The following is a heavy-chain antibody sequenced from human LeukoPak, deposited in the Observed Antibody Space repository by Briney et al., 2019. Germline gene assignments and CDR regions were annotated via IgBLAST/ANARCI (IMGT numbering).Heavy chain of an antibody. CDR2: ISGSGGST. CDR3: AKAPGYDFWSGYREYYFDY. Sequence: GGSLGLSCAASGFTFSSYAMSWVRQAPGKGLEWVSAISGSGGSTYYADSVKGRFTISRDNSKNTLYLQMNSLRAEVTAVYYCAKAPGYDFWSGYREYYFDYWGQGTLVTVSS. CDR1: GFTFSSYA. D-gene: IGHD3-3*01. J-gene: IGHJ4*02. V-gene: IGHV3-23*01.